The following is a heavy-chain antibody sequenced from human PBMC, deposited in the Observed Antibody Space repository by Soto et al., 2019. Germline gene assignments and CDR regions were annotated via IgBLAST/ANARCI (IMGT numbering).Heavy chain of an antibody. D-gene: IGHD1-7*01. Sequence: SVKVSCKASGYTFTSYAIGWVRQAPGQGLEWMGGIIPIFGTANYAQKFQGRVTITADESTSTAYMELSSLRSEDTAVYYCARGKGGYNWNYATDYWGQGTLVTVSS. CDR2: IIPIFGTA. CDR1: GYTFTSYA. CDR3: ARGKGGYNWNYATDY. V-gene: IGHV1-69*13. J-gene: IGHJ4*02.